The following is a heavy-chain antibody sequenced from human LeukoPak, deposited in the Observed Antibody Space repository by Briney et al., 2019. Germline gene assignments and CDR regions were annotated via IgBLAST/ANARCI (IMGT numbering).Heavy chain of an antibody. CDR2: IYYSGST. V-gene: IGHV4-59*01. D-gene: IGHD6-13*01. Sequence: PSETLSLTCTVSGRSISSYYWRWIRQPPGKGLEWIGYIYYSGSTNCNPSLKSRVTISVDTSKNQFSLMLSAVTAAYRAVYSCARLSAAAVDYWGQGTLVTVSS. J-gene: IGHJ4*02. CDR1: GRSISSYY. CDR3: ARLSAAAVDY.